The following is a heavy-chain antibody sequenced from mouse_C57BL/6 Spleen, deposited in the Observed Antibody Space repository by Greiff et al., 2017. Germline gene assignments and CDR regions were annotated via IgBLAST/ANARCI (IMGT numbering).Heavy chain of an antibody. V-gene: IGHV1-82*01. J-gene: IGHJ4*01. CDR3: ASYYYYDGRNYYARDE. Sequence: VQLQPSGPELVKPGASVKISCKASGYAFSSSWMNWVKQRPGKGLEWIGRLYPGDGDTNYNGQFKGKATLTAAKSSSTAYRQLRSLTSEDSAVYFCASYYYYDGRNYYARDEWGQGTSVTVSS. CDR1: GYAFSSSW. D-gene: IGHD2-4*01. CDR2: LYPGDGDT.